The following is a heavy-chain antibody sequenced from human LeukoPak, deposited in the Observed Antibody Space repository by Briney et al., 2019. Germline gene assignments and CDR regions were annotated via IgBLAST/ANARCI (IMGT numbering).Heavy chain of an antibody. J-gene: IGHJ4*02. CDR2: INPSGGST. D-gene: IGHD2-21*01. CDR3: ARGLAGDIGY. CDR1: GYTFTSYY. V-gene: IGHV1-46*03. Sequence: ASVKVSCKASGYTFTSYYMHWVRQAPGQGLEWMGIINPSGGSTSYAQKFQGRVTMTREMSTSTVYMEMRSLRSEDTAVYYCARGLAGDIGYWGQGTLVTVSS.